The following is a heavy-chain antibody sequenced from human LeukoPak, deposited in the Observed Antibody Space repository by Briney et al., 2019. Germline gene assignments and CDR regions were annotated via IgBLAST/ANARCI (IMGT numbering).Heavy chain of an antibody. V-gene: IGHV3-23*01. D-gene: IGHD5-24*01. CDR3: PRDPFDY. J-gene: IGHJ4*02. Sequence: GGSLRLSCAASGFTFSTYAMNWVRQAPGKGLEWVSLISRSGDSIYYADSVKGRFTISRDNSKNTLYLQMNSMRAEDTGVYYCPRDPFDYWGQGTLVTVSS. CDR1: GFTFSTYA. CDR2: ISRSGDSI.